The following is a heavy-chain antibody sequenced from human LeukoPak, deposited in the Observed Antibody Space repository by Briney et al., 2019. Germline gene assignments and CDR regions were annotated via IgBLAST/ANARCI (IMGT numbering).Heavy chain of an antibody. CDR1: GYRFTSYW. D-gene: IGHD6-13*01. CDR3: ARCSSSRTRPFARYYYYYYMDV. CDR2: IYPGDSDT. Sequence: GESLKISFKGSGYRFTSYWIGWVRQMPGKGREWMGIIYPGDSDTRYSPSFQGQVTISADKSISTAYLQWSSLEASDTAMYYCARCSSSRTRPFARYYYYYYMDVWGKGTTVTVSS. J-gene: IGHJ6*03. V-gene: IGHV5-51*01.